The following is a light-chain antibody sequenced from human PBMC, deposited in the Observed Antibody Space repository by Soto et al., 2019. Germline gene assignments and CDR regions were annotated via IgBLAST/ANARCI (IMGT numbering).Light chain of an antibody. Sequence: QAVVTQEPSLTVSPGGTVTLTCASSTGAVTSGYYPNWFQQKLGQAPRALIYGTTNKHSWTPARFSGSLLGGKAALTLSAVQPEDEAEYYCLLYYGGAWVFGGGTKLTVL. CDR2: GTT. J-gene: IGLJ3*02. CDR3: LLYYGGAWV. CDR1: TGAVTSGYY. V-gene: IGLV7-43*01.